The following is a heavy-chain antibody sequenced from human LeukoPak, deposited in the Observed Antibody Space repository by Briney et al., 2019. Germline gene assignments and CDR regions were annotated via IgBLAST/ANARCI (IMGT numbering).Heavy chain of an antibody. V-gene: IGHV1-18*01. J-gene: IGHJ4*02. CDR1: GYTFTSYG. Sequence: ASVKVSCKASGYTFTSYGISWVRQAPGQGLEWMGWISAYNGNTNYAQKLQGRVTMTTDTSTSTAYMELRSLRSDDTAVYYCARFPLNDFSYYYDSSGYISYWGQGTLVTVSS. CDR3: ARFPLNDFSYYYDSSGYISY. D-gene: IGHD3-22*01. CDR2: ISAYNGNT.